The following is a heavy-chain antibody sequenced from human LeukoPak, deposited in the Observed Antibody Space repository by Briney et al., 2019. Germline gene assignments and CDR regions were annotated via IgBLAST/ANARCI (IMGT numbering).Heavy chain of an antibody. CDR3: ATTRYYYDSSGYSNFDY. Sequence: GGSLRLSCAASGFTFSSYAMNWVRQAPGKGLEWVSAISGSGGSTYYADSVKGRFTISRDNSKNTLYLQMNSLRAEDRAVYYCATTRYYYDSSGYSNFDYWGQGTMVTVSS. J-gene: IGHJ4*02. V-gene: IGHV3-23*01. D-gene: IGHD3-22*01. CDR1: GFTFSSYA. CDR2: ISGSGGST.